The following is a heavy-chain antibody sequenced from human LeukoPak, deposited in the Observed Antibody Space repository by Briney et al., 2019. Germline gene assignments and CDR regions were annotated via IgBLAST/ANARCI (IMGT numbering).Heavy chain of an antibody. Sequence: GGSLRLSYAASGFTFSIYWMNWVRQAPGKGLEWVASINQDGSEKYYVDSVKGRFTISRDNGKNSLFLQMNSLRAEDTAVYYCARDQGYCSGGSCYSADFDYWGQGTLVTVSS. J-gene: IGHJ4*02. CDR1: GFTFSIYW. CDR2: INQDGSEK. V-gene: IGHV3-7*01. CDR3: ARDQGYCSGGSCYSADFDY. D-gene: IGHD2-15*01.